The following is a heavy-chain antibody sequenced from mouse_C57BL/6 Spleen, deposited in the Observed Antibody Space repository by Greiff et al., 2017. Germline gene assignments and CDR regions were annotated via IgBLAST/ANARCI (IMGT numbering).Heavy chain of an antibody. D-gene: IGHD2-3*01. V-gene: IGHV1-69*01. J-gene: IGHJ2*01. CDR2: IAPSDSYT. CDR3: ARGDGYSYFDY. Sequence: VQLQQPGAELVMPGASVKLSCKASGYTFTSYWMHWVKQRPGQGLEWIGEIAPSDSYTNYNQKFKGKSTLTVDKSASTAYMQLSSLTSEDSAVYYCARGDGYSYFDYWGQGTTLTVSS. CDR1: GYTFTSYW.